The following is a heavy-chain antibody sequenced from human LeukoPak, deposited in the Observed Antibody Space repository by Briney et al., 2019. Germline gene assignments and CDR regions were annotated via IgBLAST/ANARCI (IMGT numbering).Heavy chain of an antibody. CDR3: ARDLAIVATINLAFDI. D-gene: IGHD5-12*01. CDR1: GYTFTSSY. CDR2: INPSGGST. Sequence: ASVKVSCKASGYTFTSSYVHWVRQAPGQGLEWMGIINPSGGSTSYAQKFQGRVTMTRDTSTSTVYMELSSLRSEDTAVYYCARDLAIVATINLAFDIWGQGTMVTVSS. V-gene: IGHV1-46*01. J-gene: IGHJ3*02.